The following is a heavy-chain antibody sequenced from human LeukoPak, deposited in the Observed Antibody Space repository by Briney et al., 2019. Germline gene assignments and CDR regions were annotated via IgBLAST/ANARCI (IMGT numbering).Heavy chain of an antibody. J-gene: IGHJ4*02. V-gene: IGHV3-7*01. CDR2: IKYDGSGK. CDR3: VRDFTWTTGDEI. D-gene: IGHD7-27*01. CDR1: GFTFSSHW. Sequence: GGSLRLSCAASGFTFSSHWMSWVRQGPGKGLEWVANIKYDGSGKYYMDSVKGRFTVSRDNAKNSLYLQLSSLRAEDTAVYYCVRDFTWTTGDEIWGQGTLVTVSS.